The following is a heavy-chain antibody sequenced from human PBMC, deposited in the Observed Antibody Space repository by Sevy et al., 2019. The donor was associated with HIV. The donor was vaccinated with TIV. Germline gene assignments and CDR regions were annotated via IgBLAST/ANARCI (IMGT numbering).Heavy chain of an antibody. CDR3: ARVLVVVTALRTFDAFDI. J-gene: IGHJ3*02. CDR2: INWNGGST. CDR1: GFTFDDYG. V-gene: IGHV3-20*04. Sequence: GESLRLSCAASGFTFDDYGMSWVRQAPGKGLEWVSGINWNGGSTGYADSVKGRFTISRDNAKNSLYLQMNSLRAEDTALYYCARVLVVVTALRTFDAFDIWGQGTMVTVSS. D-gene: IGHD2-21*02.